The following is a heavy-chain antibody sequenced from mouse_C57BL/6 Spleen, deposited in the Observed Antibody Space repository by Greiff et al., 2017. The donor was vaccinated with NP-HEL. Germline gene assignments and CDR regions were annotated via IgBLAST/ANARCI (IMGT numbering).Heavy chain of an antibody. CDR3: AREGIYYGKRNWFAY. V-gene: IGHV1-69*01. J-gene: IGHJ3*01. D-gene: IGHD2-1*01. Sequence: VQLQQSGAELVMPGASVKLSCKASGYTFTSYWMHWVKQRPGQGLEWIGEIDPSDSYTNYNQKFKGKSTLTVDKSSSTAYMQLSSLTSEDSAVYYCAREGIYYGKRNWFAYWGQGTLVTVSA. CDR2: IDPSDSYT. CDR1: GYTFTSYW.